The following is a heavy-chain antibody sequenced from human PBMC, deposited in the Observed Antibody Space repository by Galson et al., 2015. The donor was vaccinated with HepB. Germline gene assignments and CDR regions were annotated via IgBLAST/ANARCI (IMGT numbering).Heavy chain of an antibody. CDR3: ARASYCGSTSCYAPFFAY. D-gene: IGHD2-2*01. Sequence: SLRLSCAASGFTFSSYWMTWVRQAPGKGLEWAANIKPDGTEKYYVDSVEGRFTMSRDNAKNALYLQMNSLRAEDTALYYCARASYCGSTSCYAPFFAYWGQGTLVSVSS. CDR2: IKPDGTEK. V-gene: IGHV3-7*03. J-gene: IGHJ4*02. CDR1: GFTFSSYW.